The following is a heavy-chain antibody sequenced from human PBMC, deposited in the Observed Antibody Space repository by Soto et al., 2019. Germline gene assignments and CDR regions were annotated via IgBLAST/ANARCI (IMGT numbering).Heavy chain of an antibody. CDR2: ISYDGSNK. J-gene: IGHJ3*02. D-gene: IGHD4-17*01. CDR3: ARGGTTVVTDDAFDI. V-gene: IGHV3-30-3*01. CDR1: GFIFSSHW. Sequence: GGSLRLSCEASGFIFSSHWMHWVRQSAERGLVWVAVISYDGSNKYYADSVKGRFTISRDNSKNTLYLQMNSLRAEDTAVYYCARGGTTVVTDDAFDIWGQGTMVTVSS.